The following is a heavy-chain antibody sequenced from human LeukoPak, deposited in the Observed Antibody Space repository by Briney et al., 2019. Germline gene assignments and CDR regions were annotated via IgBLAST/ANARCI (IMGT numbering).Heavy chain of an antibody. J-gene: IGHJ4*02. CDR1: GGTFSSYA. D-gene: IGHD2-21*01. V-gene: IGHV1-18*01. CDR3: ARGLGDWDY. Sequence: GSSVKVSCKASGGTFSSYAISWVRQAPGQGLEWMGWINTYNTNTNYAQKLQGRVTMTTDTSTSTTYMELRSLRSDDTAVYYCARGLGDWDYWGQGTLVTVSS. CDR2: INTYNTNT.